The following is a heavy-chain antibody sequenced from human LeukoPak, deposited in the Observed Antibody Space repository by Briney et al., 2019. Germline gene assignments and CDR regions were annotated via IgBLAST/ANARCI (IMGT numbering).Heavy chain of an antibody. D-gene: IGHD1-26*01. J-gene: IGHJ3*02. Sequence: GGSLRLSCAAPGFTFSSYSMNWVRQAPGKGLEWVSSISSSSSYIYYADSVKGRFTISRDSAKNSLYLQMNSLRAEDTAVYYCECMVVGATSMAAFDIWGQGTMVTVSS. V-gene: IGHV3-21*01. CDR2: ISSSSSYI. CDR3: ECMVVGATSMAAFDI. CDR1: GFTFSSYS.